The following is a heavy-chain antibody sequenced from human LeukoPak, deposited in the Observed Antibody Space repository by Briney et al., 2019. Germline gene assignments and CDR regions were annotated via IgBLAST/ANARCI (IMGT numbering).Heavy chain of an antibody. J-gene: IGHJ4*02. D-gene: IGHD3-10*01. CDR1: GFTFSSYS. CDR2: ISSSSSYI. V-gene: IGHV3-21*01. Sequence: GGSLRLSCAASGFTFSSYSMNWVRQAPGKGLEWVSSISSSSSYIYYADSVKGRFTISRDNAKNSLYLQMNSLRAEDTAVYCCARDRRPFGEGLVWGQGTLVTVSS. CDR3: ARDRRPFGEGLV.